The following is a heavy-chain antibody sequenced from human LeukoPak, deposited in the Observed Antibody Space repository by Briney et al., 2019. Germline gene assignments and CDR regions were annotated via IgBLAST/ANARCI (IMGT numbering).Heavy chain of an antibody. V-gene: IGHV3-21*01. CDR1: GFTFSSYT. Sequence: GGSLRLSCAASGFTFSSYTMNWVRLAPGKGLEWVSSISRSNIYKYYADSVKGRFTLSRDNSKNTVYLQVDSLRSEDTAVYFCATSRITMIGDYMDFWGRGTAVTVSS. CDR3: ATSRITMIGDYMDF. J-gene: IGHJ6*03. D-gene: IGHD3-22*01. CDR2: ISRSNIYK.